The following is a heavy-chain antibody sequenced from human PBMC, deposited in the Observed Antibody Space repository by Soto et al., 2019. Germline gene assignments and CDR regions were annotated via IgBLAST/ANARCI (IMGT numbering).Heavy chain of an antibody. Sequence: SETLSLTCAVYGGSFSGYYWSWIRQPPGKGLEWIGEINHSGSTNYNPSLKSRVTISVDTSKNQFSLKLRSVTAADTAVYYCARGIAQRGYSYGYWGRGTLVTAPQ. V-gene: IGHV4-34*01. J-gene: IGHJ4*02. D-gene: IGHD5-18*01. CDR1: GGSFSGYY. CDR3: ARGIAQRGYSYGY. CDR2: INHSGST.